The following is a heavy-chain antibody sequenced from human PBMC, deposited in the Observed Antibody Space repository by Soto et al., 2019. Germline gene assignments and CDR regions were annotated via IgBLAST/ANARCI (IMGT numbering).Heavy chain of an antibody. V-gene: IGHV3-30*18. CDR1: GFTFSSYG. Sequence: GGSLRLSCAASGFTFSSYGMHWVRQAPGKGLEWVAVISYDGSNKYYADSVKGRFTISRDNSKNTLYLQMNSLRAEDTAVYYCAKPSRSWGPPFDYWGQGTLVTVSS. J-gene: IGHJ4*02. CDR3: AKPSRSWGPPFDY. CDR2: ISYDGSNK. D-gene: IGHD3-16*01.